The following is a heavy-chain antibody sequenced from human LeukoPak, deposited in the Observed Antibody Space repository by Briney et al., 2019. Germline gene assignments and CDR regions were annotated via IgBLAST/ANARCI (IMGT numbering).Heavy chain of an antibody. CDR1: GFTFSSYS. D-gene: IGHD3-3*01. Sequence: GGSLRLSCAASGFTFSSYSMNWVRQAPGKGLEWVSYISSSSSTIYYADSVKGRFTISRDNAKNSLYLQMNSLRAEDTAVYYCARDLCVVTRNYYYYYMDVWGKGTTVTISS. J-gene: IGHJ6*03. CDR2: ISSSSSTI. CDR3: ARDLCVVTRNYYYYYMDV. V-gene: IGHV3-48*01.